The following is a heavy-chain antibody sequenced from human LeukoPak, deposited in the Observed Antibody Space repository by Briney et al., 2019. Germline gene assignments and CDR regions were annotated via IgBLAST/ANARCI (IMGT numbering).Heavy chain of an antibody. CDR1: GGSISSGDYY. V-gene: IGHV4-30-4*08. J-gene: IGHJ3*02. D-gene: IGHD2-2*01. CDR2: IYYSGST. CDR3: ASKYCSSTSCWAAFDI. Sequence: SETLSLTCTVSGGSISSGDYYWSWIRQPPGKGLEWIGYIYYSGSTYYNPSLKSRVTISVDMSKNQFSLKLSSVTAADTAVYYCASKYCSSTSCWAAFDIWGQGTMVTVSS.